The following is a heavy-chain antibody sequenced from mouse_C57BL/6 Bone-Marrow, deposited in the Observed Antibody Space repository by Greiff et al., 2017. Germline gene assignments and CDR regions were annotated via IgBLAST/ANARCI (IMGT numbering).Heavy chain of an antibody. CDR2: INPNNGGT. CDR3: AREEGLRRGVAY. Sequence: EVQLQQSGPELVKPGASVKISCKASGYTFTDYYMNWVKQSHGKSLEWIGDINPNNGGTSYNQKFKGKATLTVDKSSSTAYMELRSLTSEDSAVYYCAREEGLRRGVAYWGQVTLVTVSA. CDR1: GYTFTDYY. D-gene: IGHD2-4*01. V-gene: IGHV1-26*01. J-gene: IGHJ3*01.